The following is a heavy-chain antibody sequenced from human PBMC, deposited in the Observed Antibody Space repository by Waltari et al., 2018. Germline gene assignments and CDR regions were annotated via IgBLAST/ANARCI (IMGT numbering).Heavy chain of an antibody. CDR1: GFRFSNYW. D-gene: IGHD3-22*01. J-gene: IGHJ6*02. V-gene: IGHV3-74*03. Sequence: EEPLLESGGGLVQPGDSLRLSCAASGFRFSNYWMNWVRQAPGRGLGWVARSSSDERRVTDAEAVKGRFTISRDNAKNTRYLQRKRLRAEDTAVDDCGRHAQRTDRSPVPGRHYYYGMDVWGQGTTVTVAS. CDR3: GRHAQRTDRSPVPGRHYYYGMDV. CDR2: SSSDERRV.